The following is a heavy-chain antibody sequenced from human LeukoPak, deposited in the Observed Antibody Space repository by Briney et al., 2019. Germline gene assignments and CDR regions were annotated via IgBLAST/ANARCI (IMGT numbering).Heavy chain of an antibody. CDR3: AVFSGSYASSSFEFGLDY. D-gene: IGHD1-26*01. CDR2: INPNSGGT. CDR1: GYTFTGYY. J-gene: IGHJ4*02. V-gene: IGHV1-2*02. Sequence: ASVKVSCKASGYTFTGYYMHWVRQAPGQGLEWMGWINPNSGGTNYAQKFQGRVTMTRDTSISTAYMELSRLRSDDTAVYYCAVFSGSYASSSFEFGLDYWGQGTLVTVSS.